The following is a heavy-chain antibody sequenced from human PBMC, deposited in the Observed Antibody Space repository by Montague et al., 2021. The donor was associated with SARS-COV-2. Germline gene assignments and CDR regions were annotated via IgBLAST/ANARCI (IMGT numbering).Heavy chain of an antibody. V-gene: IGHV4-39*01. CDR1: GGSIGTSSYY. D-gene: IGHD3-10*01. J-gene: IGHJ4*03. CDR2: IYYSGNT. Sequence: SETLSLTCTVSGGSIGTSSYYWGWTRQPPGKGPEWIGRIYYSGNTYYNPSLKSRVSISGDTSKNQFYLKLSSVTAGDTSVYYCVRQEFRGAALYYFSNWGHGSLISVSS. CDR3: VRQEFRGAALYYFSN.